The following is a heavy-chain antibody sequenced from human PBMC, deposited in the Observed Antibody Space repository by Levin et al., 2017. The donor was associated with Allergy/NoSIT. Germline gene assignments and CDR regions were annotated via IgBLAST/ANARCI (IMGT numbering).Heavy chain of an antibody. D-gene: IGHD1-26*01. V-gene: IGHV3-23*01. CDR2: ISGSGGST. Sequence: ASVKVSCAASGFTFSSYAMSWVRQAPGKGLEWVSAISGSGGSTYYADSVKGRFTISRDNSKNTLYLQMNSLRAEDTAVYYCAKDRSGSYYGVSDYWGQGTLVTVSS. CDR3: AKDRSGSYYGVSDY. J-gene: IGHJ4*02. CDR1: GFTFSSYA.